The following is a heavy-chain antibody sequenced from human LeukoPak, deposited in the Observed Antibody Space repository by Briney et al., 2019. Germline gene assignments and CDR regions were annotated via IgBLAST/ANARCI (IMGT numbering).Heavy chain of an antibody. CDR1: GFTFSGFP. Sequence: PGKSLRLSCAASGFTFSGFPFHWVRQAPGKGLEWVAAISTDGSYKYYADSVKGRFTISRDNPMNTLYLQMNILRPDDTAVYYCARSLIPARWYFDICGRGKLVTVSS. J-gene: IGHJ2*01. CDR3: ARSLIPARWYFDI. CDR2: ISTDGSYK. D-gene: IGHD2-2*02. V-gene: IGHV3-30*04.